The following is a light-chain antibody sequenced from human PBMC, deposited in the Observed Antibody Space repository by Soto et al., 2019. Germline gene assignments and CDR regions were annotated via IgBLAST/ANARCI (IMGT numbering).Light chain of an antibody. V-gene: IGKV3-20*01. CDR3: HQYGTSPLT. Sequence: EIVLTQSPGTLSLSPGERATLSCRASQSVTSGYLAWYQQKPGQSPRLPMYGASSRATGVPDRFSGSGSGTDFTLTITRLEPEDFAVYYCHQYGTSPLTFGGGTKVDIK. J-gene: IGKJ4*01. CDR1: QSVTSGY. CDR2: GAS.